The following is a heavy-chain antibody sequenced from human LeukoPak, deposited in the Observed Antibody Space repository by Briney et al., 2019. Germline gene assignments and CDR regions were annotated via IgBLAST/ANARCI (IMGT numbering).Heavy chain of an antibody. J-gene: IGHJ5*02. CDR1: GGSVSISSYY. Sequence: SETLSLTCTVSGGSVSISSYYWGWIRQPPGKGLEWIANIYYSGSTYYNPSLKNRVTISISTSKNQFYLKLTSVTAADTALYYCARIPSPGWFDPWGQGTLVTVSS. CDR2: IYYSGST. CDR3: ARIPSPGWFDP. V-gene: IGHV4-39*07.